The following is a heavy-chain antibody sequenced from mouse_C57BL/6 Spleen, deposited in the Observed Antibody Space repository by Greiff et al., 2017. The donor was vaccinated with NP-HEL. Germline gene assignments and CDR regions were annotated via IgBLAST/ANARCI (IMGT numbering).Heavy chain of an antibody. J-gene: IGHJ1*03. V-gene: IGHV1-5*01. CDR2: IYPGNSDT. D-gene: IGHD1-1*01. CDR1: GYTFTSYW. Sequence: VQLKESGTVLARPGASVKMSCKTSGYTFTSYWMHWVKQRPGQGLEWIGAIYPGNSDTSYNQKFKGKAKLTAVTSASTAYMELSSLTNEDSAVYYCTSITTVVATRYFDVWGTGTTVTVSS. CDR3: TSITTVVATRYFDV.